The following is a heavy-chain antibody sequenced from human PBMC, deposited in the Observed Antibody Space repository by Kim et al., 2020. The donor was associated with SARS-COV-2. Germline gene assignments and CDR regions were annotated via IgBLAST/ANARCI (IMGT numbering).Heavy chain of an antibody. V-gene: IGHV4-39*01. CDR3: ARHKNEGSYMSLYYGLDV. CDR1: GGSIISSSHY. CDR2: FYYSGGT. Sequence: SETLSLTCTVSGGSIISSSHYWGWIRQPPGKGLEWIGSFYYSGGTYYNPSFKSRFTISVDTSKNQFSLKLSSVTAADTAVYYCARHKNEGSYMSLYYGLDVCVQGTTVTVSS. D-gene: IGHD3-3*01. J-gene: IGHJ6*02.